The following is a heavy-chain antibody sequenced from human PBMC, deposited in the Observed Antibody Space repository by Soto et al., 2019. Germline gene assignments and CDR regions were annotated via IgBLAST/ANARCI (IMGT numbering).Heavy chain of an antibody. J-gene: IGHJ4*02. CDR1: GYTFTSYV. V-gene: IGHV1-18*04. CDR2: ISPYNGNT. CDR3: AREGGVWGSFRYFDY. Sequence: QVQLVQCGVEVQKPEASVKVSCKASGYTFTSYVINWLRQAPGQGLEWMGWISPYNGNTNYGQKLQGRVTMTTDTSTSIAYMELRSLRSDDTAVYYCAREGGVWGSFRYFDYWGQGTLVTVSS. D-gene: IGHD3-16*02.